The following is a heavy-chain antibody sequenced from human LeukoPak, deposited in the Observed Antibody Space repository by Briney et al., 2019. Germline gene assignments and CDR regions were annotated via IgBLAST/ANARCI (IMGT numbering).Heavy chain of an antibody. D-gene: IGHD6-19*01. V-gene: IGHV4-4*07. CDR3: ARDEYSSGWTVYYMDV. Sequence: SETLSLTCTVSGGSISSYYWSWIRQPAGKGLEWIGRIYTSGSTNYNPSLKSRVTMPVDTSKNQFSLKLSSVTAADTAVYYCARDEYSSGWTVYYMDVWGKGTTVTVSS. J-gene: IGHJ6*03. CDR2: IYTSGST. CDR1: GGSISSYY.